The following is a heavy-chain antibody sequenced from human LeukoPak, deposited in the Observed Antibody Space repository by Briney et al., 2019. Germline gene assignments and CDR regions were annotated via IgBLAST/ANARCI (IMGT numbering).Heavy chain of an antibody. D-gene: IGHD2-2*01. J-gene: IGHJ3*02. CDR2: ISAYNGNT. Sequence: ASVKVSCKASGYTFTSYGISWVRQAPGQGLEWVGWISAYNGNTNYAQKLQGRVTMTTDTSTSTAYMELRSLRSDDTAVYYCASYPLCSSPSCPRDSNAFDIWGQGTMVTVSS. CDR3: ASYPLCSSPSCPRDSNAFDI. V-gene: IGHV1-18*01. CDR1: GYTFTSYG.